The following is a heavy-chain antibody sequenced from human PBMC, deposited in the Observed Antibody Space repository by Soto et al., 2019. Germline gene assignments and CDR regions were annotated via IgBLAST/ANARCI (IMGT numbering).Heavy chain of an antibody. V-gene: IGHV3-30*18. J-gene: IGHJ4*02. Sequence: GGSLRLSCAASGFTFSSYGMHWVRQAPGKGLEWVAVISYDGSNKYYADSVKGRFTISRDNSKNTLYLQMNSLRAEDTAVYYCAKTPGIAAAGSPFDYWGQGTLVTVSS. CDR2: ISYDGSNK. CDR3: AKTPGIAAAGSPFDY. D-gene: IGHD6-13*01. CDR1: GFTFSSYG.